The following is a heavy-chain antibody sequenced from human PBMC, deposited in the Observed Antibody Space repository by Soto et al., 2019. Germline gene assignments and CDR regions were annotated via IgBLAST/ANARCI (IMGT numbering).Heavy chain of an antibody. CDR1: TASANSGGYY. D-gene: IGHD2-21*02. V-gene: IGHV4-31*03. CDR2: IYFSGNT. Sequence: TMSLTCTVSTASANSGGYYWSWIRQHPGKGLEWTGYIYFSGNTYYNPSPESRVTISLDKSKNQFSLKLNSVSAADTAVYYFACGDAWVVPLAYWGQGTMVTVSS. J-gene: IGHJ4*02. CDR3: ACGDAWVVPLAY.